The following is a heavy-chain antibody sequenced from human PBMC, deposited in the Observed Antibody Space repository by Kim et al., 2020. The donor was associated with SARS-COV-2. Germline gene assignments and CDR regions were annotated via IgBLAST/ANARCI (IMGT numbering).Heavy chain of an antibody. D-gene: IGHD2-15*01. Sequence: YIYYADSVKGRFTISRDKAKNSLYLQMNSLRAEDTAVYYCARDPRATLGYWGQGTLVTVSS. CDR2: YI. V-gene: IGHV3-21*01. CDR3: ARDPRATLGY. J-gene: IGHJ4*02.